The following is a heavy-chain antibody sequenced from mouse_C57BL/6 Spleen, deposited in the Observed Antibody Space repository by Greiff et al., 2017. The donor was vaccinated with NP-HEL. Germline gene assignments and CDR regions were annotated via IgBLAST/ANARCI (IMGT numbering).Heavy chain of an antibody. J-gene: IGHJ4*01. CDR2: IYPGDGDT. CDR1: GYAFSSYW. CDR3: ARGRLLLRSYYYAMDY. V-gene: IGHV1-80*01. D-gene: IGHD1-1*01. Sequence: QVQLQQSGAELVKPGASVKISCKASGYAFSSYWMNWVKQRPGKGLEWIGQIYPGDGDTNYNGKFKGKATLTADKSSSTAYMQLSSLTSEDSAVYFCARGRLLLRSYYYAMDYWGQGTSVTVSS.